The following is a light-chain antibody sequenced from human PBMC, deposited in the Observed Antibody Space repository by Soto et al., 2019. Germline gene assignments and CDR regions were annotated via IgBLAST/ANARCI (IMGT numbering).Light chain of an antibody. V-gene: IGLV1-40*01. J-gene: IGLJ3*02. CDR1: STNIGAGYD. CDR3: QSYDSSLSAWV. CDR2: GNS. Sequence: QSALTQPPSVSGAPGQRVTISCTGSSTNIGAGYDVHWYQQLPGTAPKLLIYGNSHRPSGVPDRFSGSKSGTSASLAITGLQAEYEADYFCQSYDSSLSAWVFGGGTKLTVL.